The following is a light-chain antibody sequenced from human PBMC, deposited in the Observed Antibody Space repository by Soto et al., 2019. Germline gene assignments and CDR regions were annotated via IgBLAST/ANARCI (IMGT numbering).Light chain of an antibody. V-gene: IGLV1-36*01. J-gene: IGLJ3*02. CDR2: HDD. Sequence: QSVLAQPPSVSGAPRQRVTISCSGCNSNIGNNDVDWYQQLPGKAPKLLIYHDDLLPSGVSDRFSGSKSGTSASLAISGLQSDDEADYYCATWDDSLNGHVFGGGTQLTVL. CDR3: ATWDDSLNGHV. CDR1: NSNIGNND.